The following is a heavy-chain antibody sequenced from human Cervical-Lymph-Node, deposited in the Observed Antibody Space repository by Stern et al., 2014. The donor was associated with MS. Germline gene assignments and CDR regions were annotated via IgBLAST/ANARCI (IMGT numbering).Heavy chain of an antibody. CDR1: GYTFTSYG. CDR2: ISAYNGNT. J-gene: IGHJ4*02. D-gene: IGHD3-9*01. V-gene: IGHV1-18*01. CDR3: ARVTYYDILTGYFGWFDY. Sequence: QVQLVQSGAEVKKPGASVKVSCKASGYTFTSYGISWVRQAPGQGLEWMGWISAYNGNTNYAQKLQGRVTMTTDTSTSTAYMELRSLRSDDTAVYYCARVTYYDILTGYFGWFDYWGQGTLVTVSS.